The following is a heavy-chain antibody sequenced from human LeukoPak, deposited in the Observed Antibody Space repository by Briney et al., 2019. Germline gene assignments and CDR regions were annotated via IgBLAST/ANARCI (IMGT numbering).Heavy chain of an antibody. CDR2: IASDGSST. J-gene: IGHJ4*02. Sequence: GGSLRLSCAAFGFTFSSYWMNWVRQAPGKGLVWVSRIASDGSSTTYADSVKGRFSISRDNAKNTLYLQMNSLRVEDTAVYYCARGRPHGNDYWGQGTLVTVSS. CDR3: ARGRPHGNDY. CDR1: GFTFSSYW. D-gene: IGHD4-23*01. V-gene: IGHV3-74*01.